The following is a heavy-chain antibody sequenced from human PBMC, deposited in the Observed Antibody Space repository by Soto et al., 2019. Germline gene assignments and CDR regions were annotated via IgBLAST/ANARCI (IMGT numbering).Heavy chain of an antibody. CDR1: GGSISSTSYY. CDR2: IYYGGNT. J-gene: IGHJ1*01. D-gene: IGHD6-19*01. Sequence: QLQLQESGPGLVKPSETLSLTCTVSGGSISSTSYYWGWIRQPPGKRLEWIGSIYYGGNTYSNPSLKSRVTISVDTSKNQFSLKLSSVTAADTAVYYCARQVKYTSGWTGLFQHWGQGTLVTVSS. V-gene: IGHV4-39*01. CDR3: ARQVKYTSGWTGLFQH.